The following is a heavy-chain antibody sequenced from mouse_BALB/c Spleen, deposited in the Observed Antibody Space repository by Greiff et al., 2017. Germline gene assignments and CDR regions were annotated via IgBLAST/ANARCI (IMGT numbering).Heavy chain of an antibody. V-gene: IGHV2-9*02. J-gene: IGHJ3*01. CDR2: IWAGGST. CDR1: GFSLTSYG. D-gene: IGHD1-1*01. Sequence: VMLVESGPGLVAPSQSLSITCTVSGFSLTSYGVHWVRQPPGKGLEWLGVIWAGGSTNYNSALMSSLSISKDNSKSQVFLKMNSLQTDDTAMYYCARGNYGSPWFAYWGQGTLVTVSA. CDR3: ARGNYGSPWFAY.